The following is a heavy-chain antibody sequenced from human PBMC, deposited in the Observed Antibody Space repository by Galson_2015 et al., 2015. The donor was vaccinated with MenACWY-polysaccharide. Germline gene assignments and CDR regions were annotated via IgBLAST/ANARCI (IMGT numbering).Heavy chain of an antibody. CDR2: ISSSSSYI. V-gene: IGHV3-21*01. CDR3: ARVTDYYDSSGYHDAFDI. CDR1: GFIFSSYI. J-gene: IGHJ3*02. Sequence: SLRLSCAASGFIFSSYIMNWVRQAPGKGLEWVSSISSSSSYIYYADSVKGRFTISRDNAKNSLYLQMNSLRAEDTAVYNRARVTDYYDSSGYHDAFDIWGQGTMVTVSS. D-gene: IGHD3-22*01.